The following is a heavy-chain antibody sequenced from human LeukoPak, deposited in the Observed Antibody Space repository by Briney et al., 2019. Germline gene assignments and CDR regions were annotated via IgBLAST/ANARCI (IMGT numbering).Heavy chain of an antibody. CDR2: IRSKSDGGTT. V-gene: IGHV3-15*01. D-gene: IGHD2-2*01. J-gene: IGHJ4*02. CDR1: GFTFSSYW. CDR3: TTEYLETPAAILFDY. Sequence: PGGSLRLSCAASGFTFSSYWMSWVRQAPGKGLEWVGQIRSKSDGGTTTYAAPVKGRFSISRDDSKNTLYLQMNSLKTEDTAVYFCTTEYLETPAAILFDYWGQGTLVTVSS.